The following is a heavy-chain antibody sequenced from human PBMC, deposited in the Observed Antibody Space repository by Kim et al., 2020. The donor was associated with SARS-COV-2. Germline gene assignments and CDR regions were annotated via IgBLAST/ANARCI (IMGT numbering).Heavy chain of an antibody. CDR2: ITDSGGNS. V-gene: IGHV3-23*01. Sequence: GGSLRLSCAASGFSFRDYGMTWVRQAPGKGLEWVSAITDSGGNSYFAGSVRGRFTISRDNSKYIVYLQMDSLRAEDTAIYYCVKESIGHGPGYLDHRGPGTLVTVSS. D-gene: IGHD2-15*01. CDR3: VKESIGHGPGYLDH. J-gene: IGHJ4*02. CDR1: GFSFRDYG.